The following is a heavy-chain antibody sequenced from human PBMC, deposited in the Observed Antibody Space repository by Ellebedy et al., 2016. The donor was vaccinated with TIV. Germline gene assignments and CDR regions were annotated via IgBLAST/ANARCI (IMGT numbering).Heavy chain of an antibody. Sequence: GESLKISCAASRFSFSSYWMSWVRQTPGKGLEWVANINQDGSDKYYVDSVKGRFTISRDNAKNSLYLHMNALRAEDTSVYYCATDGSYGDYRSPAHAFVIWGQGTMVAVSS. CDR2: INQDGSDK. CDR1: RFSFSSYW. CDR3: ATDGSYGDYRSPAHAFVI. D-gene: IGHD4-17*01. J-gene: IGHJ3*02. V-gene: IGHV3-7*01.